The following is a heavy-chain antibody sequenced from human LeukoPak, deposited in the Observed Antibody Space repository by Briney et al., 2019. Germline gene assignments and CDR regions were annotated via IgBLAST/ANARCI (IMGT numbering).Heavy chain of an antibody. CDR3: ASLVGHCSGSNCYLSDY. Sequence: ASETLSLTCAVYRGSFSNYYCSWIRQSPGKGLEWIGEISHSGISKYNPSLKSRLTISADTSKNQFSLRLSSVTAADTAVYYCASLVGHCSGSNCYLSDYWGQGTQVTVSS. CDR1: RGSFSNYY. D-gene: IGHD2-2*01. J-gene: IGHJ4*02. CDR2: ISHSGIS. V-gene: IGHV4-34*01.